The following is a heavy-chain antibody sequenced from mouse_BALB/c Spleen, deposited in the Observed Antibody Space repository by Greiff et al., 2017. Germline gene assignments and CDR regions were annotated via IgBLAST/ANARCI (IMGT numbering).Heavy chain of an antibody. V-gene: IGHV2-9*02. CDR2: IWAGGST. CDR3: ARDGTGPYWYFDV. Sequence: QVQLKESGPGLVAPSQSLSITCTVSGFSLTSYGVHWVRQPPGKGLEWLGVIWAGGSTNYNSALMSRLSISKDNSKSQVFLKMNSLQTDDTAMYYGARDGTGPYWYFDVWGAGTTVTVSS. J-gene: IGHJ1*01. CDR1: GFSLTSYG. D-gene: IGHD4-1*01.